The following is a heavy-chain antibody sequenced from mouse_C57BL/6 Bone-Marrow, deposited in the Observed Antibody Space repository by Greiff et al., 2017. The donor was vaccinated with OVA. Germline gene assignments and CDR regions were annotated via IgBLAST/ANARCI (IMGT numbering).Heavy chain of an antibody. J-gene: IGHJ2*01. CDR2: INPNNGGT. CDR3: ARSPYYGSSSFDY. D-gene: IGHD1-1*01. CDR1: GYTFTDYN. Sequence: QLQQSGPELVKPGASVKIPCKASGYTFTDYNMDWVKQSHGKSLEWIGDINPNNGGTIYNQKFKGKATLTVDKSSSTAYMELRSLTSEDTAVYYCARSPYYGSSSFDYWGQGTTLTVSS. V-gene: IGHV1-18*01.